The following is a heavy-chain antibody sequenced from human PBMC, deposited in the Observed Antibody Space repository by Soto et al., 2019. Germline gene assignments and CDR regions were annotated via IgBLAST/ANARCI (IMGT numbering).Heavy chain of an antibody. Sequence: EVQLLESGGGLVQPGGSLRLSCAASGFTFSSYAMSWVRQAPGKGLEWVSAISGSGGSTYYADSVEGRFTISRDNSKNTLYLQMNSLRAEDTAVYYCATVEMATTGFDYWGQGTLVTVSS. J-gene: IGHJ4*02. CDR3: ATVEMATTGFDY. D-gene: IGHD1-1*01. V-gene: IGHV3-23*01. CDR1: GFTFSSYA. CDR2: ISGSGGST.